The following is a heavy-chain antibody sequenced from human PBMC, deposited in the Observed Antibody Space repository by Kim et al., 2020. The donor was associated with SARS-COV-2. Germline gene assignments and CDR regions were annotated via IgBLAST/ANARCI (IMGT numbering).Heavy chain of an antibody. CDR2: IWYDGSNK. D-gene: IGHD4-17*01. Sequence: GGSLRLSCAASGFTFSSYGMHWVRQAPGKGLEWVAVIWYDGSNKYYADSVKGRFTISRDNSKNTLYLQMNSLRAEDTAVYYCARDISTFALRPYYYYGMDVWGQGTTVTVSS. CDR3: ARDISTFALRPYYYYGMDV. V-gene: IGHV3-33*01. J-gene: IGHJ6*02. CDR1: GFTFSSYG.